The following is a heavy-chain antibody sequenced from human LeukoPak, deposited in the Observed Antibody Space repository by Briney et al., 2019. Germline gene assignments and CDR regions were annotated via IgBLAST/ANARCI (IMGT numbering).Heavy chain of an antibody. CDR3: ARYVAVAGTGLVNYYYMDV. D-gene: IGHD6-19*01. J-gene: IGHJ6*03. CDR2: MNPNSGNT. CDR1: GYTFTSYD. V-gene: IGHV1-18*01. Sequence: ASVKVSCKASGYTFTSYDINWVRQATGQGLEWMGWMNPNSGNTNYAQKLQGRVTMTTDTSTSTAYMELRSLRSDDTAVYYCARYVAVAGTGLVNYYYMDVWGKGTTVTVSS.